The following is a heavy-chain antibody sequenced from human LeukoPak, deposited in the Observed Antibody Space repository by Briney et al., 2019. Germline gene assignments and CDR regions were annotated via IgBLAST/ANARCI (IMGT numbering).Heavy chain of an antibody. CDR2: IYPGDSDT. D-gene: IGHD3-10*01. J-gene: IGHJ4*02. V-gene: IGHV5-51*01. Sequence: GESLKISCKGSGYNFSNYWIAWVRQMPGKGLEWMGIIYPGDSDTRYSPSFQGQVTISADKSISTAYLQWSSLKASDTAMYYCARHGTYYYGSGSKAPLDYWGQGTLVTVSS. CDR3: ARHGTYYYGSGSKAPLDY. CDR1: GYNFSNYW.